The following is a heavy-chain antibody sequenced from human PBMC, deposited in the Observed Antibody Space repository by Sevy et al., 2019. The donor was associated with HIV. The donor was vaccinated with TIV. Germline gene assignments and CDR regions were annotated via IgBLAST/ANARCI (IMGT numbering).Heavy chain of an antibody. D-gene: IGHD3-9*01. J-gene: IGHJ4*02. CDR1: EFTFGSHA. V-gene: IGHV3-23*01. CDR2: LSGGDDRT. Sequence: GGSLRLSCAASEFTFGSHAMSWVRQAPGKGLEWVSSLSGGDDRTYYADSVKGRFTISRDSTKNTIFLQMNSLTAEDTAVYYCSTPSRILTGYYGRWGQGTLVTVSS. CDR3: STPSRILTGYYGR.